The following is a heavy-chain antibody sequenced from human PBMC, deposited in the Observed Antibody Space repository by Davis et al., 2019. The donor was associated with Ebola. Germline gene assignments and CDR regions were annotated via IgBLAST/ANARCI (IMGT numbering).Heavy chain of an antibody. Sequence: KVSCKASGYSFTSYWIGWVRQMPGKGLEWMAIIYPGDADTRYSPSFQGQVTISADKSISTAYLQWSSLKASDTAMYYCARQPIYSSSWMFDYWGQGTLVTVSS. D-gene: IGHD6-13*01. CDR1: GYSFTSYW. J-gene: IGHJ4*02. CDR2: IYPGDADT. V-gene: IGHV5-51*01. CDR3: ARQPIYSSSWMFDY.